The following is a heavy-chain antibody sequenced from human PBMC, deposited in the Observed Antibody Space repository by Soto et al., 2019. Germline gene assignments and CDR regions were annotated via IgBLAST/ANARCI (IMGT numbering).Heavy chain of an antibody. D-gene: IGHD3-22*01. V-gene: IGHV4-31*03. CDR2: IYYSGST. J-gene: IGHJ6*02. CDR1: GGSISSGGYY. Sequence: SETLSLTCTVSGGSISSGGYYWSWIRQHPGKGLEWIGYIYYSGSTYYNPSLKSRVTISVDTSKNQFSLKLSSVTAADTAVYYCARDLRYYYDSSGYYSDHYYGMDVWGQGTTVTVSS. CDR3: ARDLRYYYDSSGYYSDHYYGMDV.